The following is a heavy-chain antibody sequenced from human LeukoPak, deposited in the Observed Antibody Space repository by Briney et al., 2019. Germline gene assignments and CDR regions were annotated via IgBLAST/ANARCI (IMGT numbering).Heavy chain of an antibody. CDR2: IIPMFTTP. Sequence: SVKVSCKTSGGTFSTAAISWFRQAPGQGLEWMARIIPMFTTPDYAYKFLDRVTITADKSTSTAYMELPTLTSDDTAVYFCAYSVSAAINNFFDPWGQGTLVTVSS. CDR3: AYSVSAAINNFFDP. CDR1: GGTFSTAA. V-gene: IGHV1-69*06. J-gene: IGHJ5*02. D-gene: IGHD2-2*02.